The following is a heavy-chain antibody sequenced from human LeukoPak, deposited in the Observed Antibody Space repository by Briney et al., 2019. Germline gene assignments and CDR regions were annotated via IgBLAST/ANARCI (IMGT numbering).Heavy chain of an antibody. CDR2: IVYDGSNE. CDR1: GFTFRSFG. Sequence: GGSLRLSCAASGFTFRSFGMHWVRQAPGKGLEWVAIIVYDGSNEYYADSVKGRFTISRDNSKNTLYLQMNSLRVEDTAVYYCAKELSGSGWRKFDYWGQGTLVTVSS. V-gene: IGHV3-33*03. J-gene: IGHJ4*02. CDR3: AKELSGSGWRKFDY. D-gene: IGHD6-19*01.